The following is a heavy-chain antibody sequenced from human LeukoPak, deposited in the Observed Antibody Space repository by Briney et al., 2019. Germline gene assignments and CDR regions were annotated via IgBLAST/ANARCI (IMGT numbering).Heavy chain of an antibody. CDR3: AKDIDGGYCSGGSCYYGGLFDY. Sequence: GGSLRLSCAAYGFTFSSYEMNWVRQAPGKGLEWVSYISSSGSTIYYADSVKGRFTISRDNAKNSLYLQMNSLRAEDTALYYCAKDIDGGYCSGGSCYYGGLFDYWGQGTLVTVSS. J-gene: IGHJ4*02. V-gene: IGHV3-48*03. D-gene: IGHD2-15*01. CDR1: GFTFSSYE. CDR2: ISSSGSTI.